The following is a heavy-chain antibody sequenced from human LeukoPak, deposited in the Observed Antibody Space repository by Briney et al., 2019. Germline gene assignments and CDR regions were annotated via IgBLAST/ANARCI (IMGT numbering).Heavy chain of an antibody. CDR2: ISSSGSTI. CDR3: ARDSSEAQKVVVPHAYYYYYGMDV. CDR1: GFTFSSYE. J-gene: IGHJ6*02. D-gene: IGHD2-15*01. Sequence: GGSLRLSCAASGFTFSSYEMNWVRQAPGKGLGWVSYISSSGSTIYYADSVKGRFTISRDNAKNSLYLQMNSLRAEDTAVYYCARDSSEAQKVVVPHAYYYYYGMDVWGQGTLVTVSS. V-gene: IGHV3-48*03.